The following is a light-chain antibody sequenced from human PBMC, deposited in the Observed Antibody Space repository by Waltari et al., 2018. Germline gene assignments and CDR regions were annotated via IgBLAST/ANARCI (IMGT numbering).Light chain of an antibody. CDR3: QHYESYPVT. J-gene: IGKJ2*01. CDR2: KTS. Sequence: DIQMTQSPSTLSASVGDRVTITCRASQGIGDLLAWYQQKPGKAPKVLIYKTSDLESGVPSRFSGSGSGTEFTLSISSLQPDDFATYYCQHYESYPVTFGQGTKLEIK. V-gene: IGKV1-5*03. CDR1: QGIGDL.